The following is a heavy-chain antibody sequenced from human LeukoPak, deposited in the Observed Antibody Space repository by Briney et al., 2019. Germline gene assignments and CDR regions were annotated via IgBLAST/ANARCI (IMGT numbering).Heavy chain of an antibody. CDR1: GFTFSSYS. D-gene: IGHD7-27*01. J-gene: IGHJ3*02. CDR3: ARVKLGSGPSADAFDI. V-gene: IGHV3-21*01. Sequence: GGSLRLSCAASGFTFSSYSMNWVRQAPGKGLEWVSSISSSSSYIYYADSVKGRFTISRDNAKNSLYLQMNSLRAEDTAVYYCARVKLGSGPSADAFDIWGQGTMVTVSS. CDR2: ISSSSSYI.